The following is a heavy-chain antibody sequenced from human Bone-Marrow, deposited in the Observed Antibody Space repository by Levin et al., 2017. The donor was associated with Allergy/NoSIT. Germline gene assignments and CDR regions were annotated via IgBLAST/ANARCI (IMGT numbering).Heavy chain of an antibody. Sequence: LRLSCTVSGDSISRGEHYWSWIRQRPGKGLEWIGFVSYSGTTNHNHNPSLHNRVSISVATSKNQFSLRLNSVTAADTAVYFCARDSETSPWSWFDYWGQGTQVTVSS. D-gene: IGHD2-8*02. J-gene: IGHJ4*02. CDR3: ARDSETSPWSWFDY. CDR1: GDSISRGEHY. V-gene: IGHV4-31*03. CDR2: VSYSGTT.